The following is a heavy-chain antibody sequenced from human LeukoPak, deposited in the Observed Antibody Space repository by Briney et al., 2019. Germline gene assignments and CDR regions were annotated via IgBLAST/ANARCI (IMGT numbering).Heavy chain of an antibody. CDR2: IYHRGTT. V-gene: IGHV4-39*07. CDR3: ARVTYNGYQHFNY. D-gene: IGHD3-10*01. J-gene: IGHJ4*02. CDR1: GGPISSNTYY. Sequence: SETLSLTCIVSGGPISSNTYYWGWIRLPPGKGLEWIGEIYHRGTTYYNPSLRSRVTISVDTSKNQFSLRLTSVTAADTAVYYCARVTYNGYQHFNYWGQGTLVTVSS.